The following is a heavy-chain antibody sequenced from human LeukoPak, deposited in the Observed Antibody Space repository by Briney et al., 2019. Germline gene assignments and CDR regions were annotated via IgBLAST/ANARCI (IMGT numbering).Heavy chain of an antibody. D-gene: IGHD5-12*01. J-gene: IGHJ6*03. CDR2: IKQDGSEK. CDR3: ARAAIRVYYYYYMDV. Sequence: PGGSLRLSCAASGFTFSSYWMSWVRQAPGKGLEWVANIKQDGSEKYYVDSVKGRFTISRDNAKNSLYLQMNSLRAEDTAVYYCARAAIRVYYYYYMDVWGKGTTVTVSS. CDR1: GFTFSSYW. V-gene: IGHV3-7*01.